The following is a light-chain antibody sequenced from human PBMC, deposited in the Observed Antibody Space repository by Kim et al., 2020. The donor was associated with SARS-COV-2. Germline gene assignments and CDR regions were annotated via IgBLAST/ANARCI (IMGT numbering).Light chain of an antibody. Sequence: SVAPGERATLSCRASQSISTNFAWFHQKPGQAPRLLIYSASTRATDIPARFSGSGSGTEFTLTISSLQSEDLAVYFCQQYHNWPYTFGQGTKLEI. CDR2: SAS. CDR1: QSISTN. V-gene: IGKV3-15*01. CDR3: QQYHNWPYT. J-gene: IGKJ2*01.